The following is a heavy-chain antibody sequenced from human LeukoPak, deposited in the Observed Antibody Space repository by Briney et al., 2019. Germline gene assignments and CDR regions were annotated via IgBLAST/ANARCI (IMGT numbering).Heavy chain of an antibody. Sequence: GKAIRLSCAATGFTISSYWMPWVRQAPRKELVRVSRINSDGSSTSYADSVKGRFTISRDNAKNTLYLQMNSLRAEDTAVYYCAREINRVLRYFDWGQGTLVTVSS. CDR2: INSDGSST. J-gene: IGHJ4*02. CDR3: AREINRVLRYFD. V-gene: IGHV3-74*01. D-gene: IGHD3-9*01. CDR1: GFTISSYW.